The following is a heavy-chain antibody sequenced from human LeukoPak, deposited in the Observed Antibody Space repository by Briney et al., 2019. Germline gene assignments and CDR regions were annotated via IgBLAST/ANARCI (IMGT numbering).Heavy chain of an antibody. D-gene: IGHD3-10*01. CDR2: INHSGST. J-gene: IGHJ4*02. V-gene: IGHV4-34*01. Sequence: PSETLSLTCAVYGGSFSGYYWSWIRQPPGKGLEWIGEINHSGSTNYNPSLKSRVTISVDTSKNQFSLKLSPVTAADTAVYYCARLRGPLWFGELLSRGPFDYWGQGTLVTVSS. CDR1: GGSFSGYY. CDR3: ARLRGPLWFGELLSRGPFDY.